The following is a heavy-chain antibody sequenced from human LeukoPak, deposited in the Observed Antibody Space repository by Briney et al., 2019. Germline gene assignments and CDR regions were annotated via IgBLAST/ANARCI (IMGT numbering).Heavy chain of an antibody. D-gene: IGHD3-22*01. V-gene: IGHV3-21*05. J-gene: IGHJ4*02. Sequence: PGGSLRLSCAASGFTFSSYSMNWVRQAPGKGLEWVSYISSSSSYIYYADSVKGRFTISRDNAKNSLYLQMNSLRAEDTAVYYCARDGYDSSGYYPTGGFDYWGQGTLVTVSS. CDR1: GFTFSSYS. CDR2: ISSSSSYI. CDR3: ARDGYDSSGYYPTGGFDY.